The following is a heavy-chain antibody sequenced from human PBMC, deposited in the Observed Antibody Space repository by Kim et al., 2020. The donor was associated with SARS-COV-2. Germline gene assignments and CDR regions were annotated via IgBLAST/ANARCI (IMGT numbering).Heavy chain of an antibody. Sequence: GGSLRLSCAASGFTFSDYYMSWIRQAPGKGLEWVSYISSSSSYTNYADSVKGRFTISRDNAKNSLYLQMNSLRAEDTAVYYCARDRGQQLPKKGYGWFDPWGQGTLVTVSS. CDR1: GFTFSDYY. CDR2: ISSSSSYT. D-gene: IGHD6-13*01. CDR3: ARDRGQQLPKKGYGWFDP. V-gene: IGHV3-11*06. J-gene: IGHJ5*02.